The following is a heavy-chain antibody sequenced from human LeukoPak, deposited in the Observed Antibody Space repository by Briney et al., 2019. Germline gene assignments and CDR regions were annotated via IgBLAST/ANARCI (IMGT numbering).Heavy chain of an antibody. CDR2: ISAYNGNT. D-gene: IGHD1-26*01. Sequence: ASVKVSCKASGYTFTSYGISWVRQAPGHGLEWMGWISAYNGNTNYAQKLQGRVTMTTDTSTSTAYMELRSLRSDDTAVYYCARVGWELLKVYYYYYMDVWGKGTTVTVSS. V-gene: IGHV1-18*01. CDR3: ARVGWELLKVYYYYYMDV. CDR1: GYTFTSYG. J-gene: IGHJ6*03.